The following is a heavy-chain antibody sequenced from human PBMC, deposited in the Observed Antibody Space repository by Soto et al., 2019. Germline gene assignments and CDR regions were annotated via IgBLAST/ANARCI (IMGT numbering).Heavy chain of an antibody. J-gene: IGHJ6*02. D-gene: IGHD3-3*02. CDR2: FDPEDGET. CDR1: GYTLTELS. CDR3: ATDGRLRYPGYSIYYYYGMDV. Sequence: QVQLVQSGAEVKKPGASVKVSCKVSGYTLTELSMHWVRQAPGKGLERMGGFDPEDGETIYAQKFQGRVTMTEDTSTDTAYMELSSLRSEDTAVYYCATDGRLRYPGYSIYYYYGMDVWGQGTTVTVSS. V-gene: IGHV1-24*01.